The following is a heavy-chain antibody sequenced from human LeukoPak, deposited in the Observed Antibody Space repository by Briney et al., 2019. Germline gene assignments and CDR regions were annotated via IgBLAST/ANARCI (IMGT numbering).Heavy chain of an antibody. CDR1: GGSISSYY. Sequence: SETLSLTCTVSGGSISSYYWSWIRQPPGKGLEWIGEIYHSGSTNYNPSLKSRVTISVDKSKNQFSLKLSSVTAADTAVYYCARVGSSWFFDIWGQGTMVTVSS. V-gene: IGHV4-59*12. J-gene: IGHJ3*02. CDR3: ARVGSSWFFDI. D-gene: IGHD6-13*01. CDR2: IYHSGST.